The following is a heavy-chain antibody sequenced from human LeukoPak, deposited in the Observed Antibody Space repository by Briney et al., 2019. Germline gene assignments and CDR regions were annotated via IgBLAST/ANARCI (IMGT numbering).Heavy chain of an antibody. Sequence: SETLSLTCTVSGGSISSGSYYWSWIRQPAGKGLEWIGRIYTSGSTNYNPSLKSRVTISVDTSKNQFSLKLSSVTAADTAVYYCARFVWDRGDNSNYGQFDYWGQGTLVTVSS. D-gene: IGHD4-11*01. CDR3: ARFVWDRGDNSNYGQFDY. V-gene: IGHV4-61*02. CDR1: GGSISSGSYY. CDR2: IYTSGST. J-gene: IGHJ4*02.